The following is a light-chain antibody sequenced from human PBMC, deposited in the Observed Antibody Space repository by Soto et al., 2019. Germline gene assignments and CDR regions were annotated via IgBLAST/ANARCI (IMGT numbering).Light chain of an antibody. CDR1: SSDVCGYNY. CDR2: DVS. J-gene: IGLJ1*01. Sequence: QSALTQPASVSGSPGQSITISCTGTSSDVCGYNYVSWYQQHPGKAPKLMIYDVSNRPSGVSNRLSGSKSGNTASLTISGLQAEYEADYYCSSYTSSSTYVFGTGTKVTVL. V-gene: IGLV2-14*01. CDR3: SSYTSSSTYV.